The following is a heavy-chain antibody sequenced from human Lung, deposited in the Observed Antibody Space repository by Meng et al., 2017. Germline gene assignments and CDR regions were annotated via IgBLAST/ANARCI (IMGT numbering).Heavy chain of an antibody. D-gene: IGHD6-13*01. CDR3: ARDSNGIASALRT. CDR2: INPYVGNT. CDR1: GYTFASSATYG. V-gene: IGHV1-18*01. J-gene: IGHJ5*02. Sequence: QVQLEQSGVEVKKPGASVKVSCKASGYTFASSATYGITWVRQAPGQGLEWMGWINPYVGNTNYAQNLQDRVTMTTETSTSTAYMELRSLRSDDTAVYYCARDSNGIASALRTWGQGTLVTVSS.